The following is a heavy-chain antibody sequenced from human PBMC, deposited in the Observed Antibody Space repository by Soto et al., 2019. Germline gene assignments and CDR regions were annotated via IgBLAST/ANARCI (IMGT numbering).Heavy chain of an antibody. CDR3: ARGGDRYYFDY. CDR2: INSDGSST. Sequence: GSLRLSCAASGFTFSSYWMHWVRQAPGKGLVWVSRINSDGSSTSYADSVKGRFTISRDNAKNTLYLQMNSLRAEDTAVYYCARGGDRYYFDYWGQGTLVTVSS. J-gene: IGHJ4*02. D-gene: IGHD3-16*01. V-gene: IGHV3-74*01. CDR1: GFTFSSYW.